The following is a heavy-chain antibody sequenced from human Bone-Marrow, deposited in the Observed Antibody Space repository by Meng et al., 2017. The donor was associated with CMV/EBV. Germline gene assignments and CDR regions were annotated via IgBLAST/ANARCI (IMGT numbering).Heavy chain of an antibody. D-gene: IGHD6-19*01. CDR2: ISSSGSTI. CDR1: GFTFSNYE. V-gene: IGHV3-48*03. J-gene: IGHJ4*02. CDR3: ARAHKYSSSLPVDY. Sequence: GESLKISCAASGFTFSNYEMNWVRQAPGKGLEWVSYISSSGSTIYYADSVKGRFTISRDNAKNSLYLQMNSLRAEDTAVYYCARAHKYSSSLPVDYWGQGTLVTVSS.